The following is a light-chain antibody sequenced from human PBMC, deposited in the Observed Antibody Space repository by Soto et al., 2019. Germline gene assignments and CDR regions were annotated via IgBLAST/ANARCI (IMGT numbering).Light chain of an antibody. CDR1: QSARSS. Sequence: EVVMTQSPATLSLSPGERATLSCKASQSARSSLGWYQQKPGQPPRLLIHDVSIRATGIPARFNGSGSGTEFTLTISSLKSEDFAVYYCQQYNNWPPTFGQGTRLEIK. J-gene: IGKJ5*01. V-gene: IGKV3-15*01. CDR3: QQYNNWPPT. CDR2: DVS.